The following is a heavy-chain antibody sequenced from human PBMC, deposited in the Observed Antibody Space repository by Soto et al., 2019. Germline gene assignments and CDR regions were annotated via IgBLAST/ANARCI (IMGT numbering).Heavy chain of an antibody. CDR1: GFNFSTYW. J-gene: IGHJ3*02. D-gene: IGHD1-1*01. V-gene: IGHV3-74*01. Sequence: EVQLVESGGGLVQPGGSLRLSCAAAGFNFSTYWMYWVRQAPGKGLVWVAHINSDGSSTNYAEAVKGRFTFSRDNAKNPLYVQLNSLRAEDTAVYYCVRGGYMHACDIWGQGTMVTVSS. CDR2: INSDGSST. CDR3: VRGGYMHACDI.